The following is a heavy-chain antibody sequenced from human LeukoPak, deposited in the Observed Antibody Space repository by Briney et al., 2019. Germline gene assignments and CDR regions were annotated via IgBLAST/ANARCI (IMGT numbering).Heavy chain of an antibody. CDR2: VIPIFGTA. CDR1: GDTFISYD. Sequence: SVKVSCKASGDTFISYDISWVRQTPGQGLEWMGGVIPIFGTANYAHKCHGRGTITADESTSTAYMELSSVRSEDTAVYSCARDYPYSGYDYTIFPNWFDPWGQGTLVTVSS. CDR3: ARDYPYSGYDYTIFPNWFDP. V-gene: IGHV1-69*13. J-gene: IGHJ5*01. D-gene: IGHD5-12*01.